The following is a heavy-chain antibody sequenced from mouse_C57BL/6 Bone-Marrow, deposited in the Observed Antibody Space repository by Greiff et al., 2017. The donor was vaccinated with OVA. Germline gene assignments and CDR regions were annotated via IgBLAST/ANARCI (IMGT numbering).Heavy chain of an antibody. V-gene: IGHV1-81*01. CDR2: IYPRSGNT. J-gene: IGHJ2*01. CDR1: GYTFTSYG. Sequence: QVQLQQSGAELARPGASVKLSCKASGYTFTSYGISWVKQRTGQGLEWIGEIYPRSGNTYYNAKFKGKATLTADKSSSTAYMELRSLTSEDSAVYFCARSYDYGRRNYWGQGTTLTVSS. D-gene: IGHD1-1*01. CDR3: ARSYDYGRRNY.